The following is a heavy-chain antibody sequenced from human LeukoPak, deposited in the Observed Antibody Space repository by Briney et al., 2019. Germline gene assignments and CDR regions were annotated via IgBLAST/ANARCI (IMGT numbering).Heavy chain of an antibody. V-gene: IGHV1-2*02. J-gene: IGHJ3*02. Sequence: ASVKVSCKASGYTFSDYYVHWVRQAPGLGPERMGWINPNSGVTYFEEKFQGRVTVTRDTSITTAYMELNRLTTDDTAVYYCARGVWQQLLSGALDIWGQGTMVTVSS. CDR2: INPNSGVT. CDR3: ARGVWQQLLSGALDI. D-gene: IGHD6-13*01. CDR1: GYTFSDYY.